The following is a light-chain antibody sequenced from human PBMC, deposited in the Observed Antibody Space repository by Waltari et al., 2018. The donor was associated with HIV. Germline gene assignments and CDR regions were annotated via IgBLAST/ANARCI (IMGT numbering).Light chain of an antibody. J-gene: IGLJ2*01. CDR3: GTWDSSLSAVV. CDR1: SSNIGNNY. V-gene: IGLV1-51*01. Sequence: QSVLTQSPSVSAAPGQKVTISCSGSSSNIGNNYVSWYQQLPGTAPKLLIYDNNKRPSGIPDRFPGSKSGTSATLGITGLQTGDEADYYCGTWDSSLSAVVFGGGTKLTVL. CDR2: DNN.